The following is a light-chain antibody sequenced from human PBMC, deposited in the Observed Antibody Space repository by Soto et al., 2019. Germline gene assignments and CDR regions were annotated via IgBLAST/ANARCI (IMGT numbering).Light chain of an antibody. CDR2: EVN. CDR1: SSDVGGYMY. CDR3: SSYAGINNLGV. V-gene: IGLV2-8*01. Sequence: QSALTQPPSASGSPGQSVTISCTGTSSDVGGYMYVYWYQQHPGKAPKLMIVEVNKRPSGVPDRFSGSKSGNTASLTVSGLQAEDEADYYCSSYAGINNLGVFGTGTKLTVL. J-gene: IGLJ1*01.